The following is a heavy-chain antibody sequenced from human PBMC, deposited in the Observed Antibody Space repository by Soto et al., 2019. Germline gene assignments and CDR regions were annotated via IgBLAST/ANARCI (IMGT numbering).Heavy chain of an antibody. Sequence: QITLKESGPTLVKPTQTLTLTCTYSGFSLSTSGVGVGWIRQPPGNALEWLALIYWDDDKRYSPSLKSRLTITKVTSKNQVVLTMTNMDPVDTATYYCAHSYGDGEDYWGQGTLVTVSS. J-gene: IGHJ4*02. D-gene: IGHD4-17*01. V-gene: IGHV2-5*02. CDR3: AHSYGDGEDY. CDR2: IYWDDDK. CDR1: GFSLSTSGVG.